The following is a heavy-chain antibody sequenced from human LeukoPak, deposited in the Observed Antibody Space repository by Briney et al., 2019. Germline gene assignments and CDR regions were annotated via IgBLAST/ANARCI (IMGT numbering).Heavy chain of an antibody. CDR2: IWYDGSNK. J-gene: IGHJ5*02. Sequence: GGSLRLSCAASGFTFSSYGMHWVRQAPGKGLEWVAVIWYDGSNKYYADSVKGRFTISRDNSKNTLYLQMNSLRPDDMAVYYCARGAPNGWFDPWGQGTLVIVSS. CDR1: GFTFSSYG. V-gene: IGHV3-33*01. D-gene: IGHD2-8*01. CDR3: ARGAPNGWFDP.